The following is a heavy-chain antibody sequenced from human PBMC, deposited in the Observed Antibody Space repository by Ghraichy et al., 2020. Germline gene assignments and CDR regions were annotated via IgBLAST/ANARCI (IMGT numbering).Heavy chain of an antibody. V-gene: IGHV3-74*01. CDR3: TRDQNEQQLDDYYYGMDV. CDR1: KFTFSSYW. Sequence: GGSLRLSCVASKFTFSSYWIHWVRQAPGKWLVWVSRISSDGSSTTYADSVRGRFTISRDNAKNTLYLQMHSLRAEDTALYYCTRDQNEQQLDDYYYGMDVWGQGTTVTVSS. J-gene: IGHJ6*02. D-gene: IGHD6-13*01. CDR2: ISSDGSST.